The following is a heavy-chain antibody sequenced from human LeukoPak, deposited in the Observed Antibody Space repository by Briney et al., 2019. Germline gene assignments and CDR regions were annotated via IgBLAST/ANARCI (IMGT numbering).Heavy chain of an antibody. Sequence: ASVKVSCKAAAYTFSRYGISWVRQAPGQGPEWMGWISANNGNTDYAEKFQGRVTMTTDTSTRTTYMELRGLISDDTAVYYCARDRGGDYDHVWRTYRQTFLFAYWGQGTLVTVSP. CDR3: ARDRGGDYDHVWRTYRQTFLFAY. V-gene: IGHV1-18*01. D-gene: IGHD3-16*02. CDR1: AYTFSRYG. J-gene: IGHJ4*02. CDR2: ISANNGNT.